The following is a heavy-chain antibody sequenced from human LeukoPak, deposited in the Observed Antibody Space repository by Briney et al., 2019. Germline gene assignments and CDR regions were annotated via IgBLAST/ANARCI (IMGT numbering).Heavy chain of an antibody. D-gene: IGHD4/OR15-4a*01. J-gene: IGHJ4*02. Sequence: SETLSLTCTVSGGSISGYYWSWIRQPPGKGLEWIGYIYYSGTTDYSPSPRSRVTMSLDTSKNQFSLKLSSVTTADTAVYYCARMGAIAGASANPDYWGQGTLVSVSS. CDR2: IYYSGTT. V-gene: IGHV4-59*01. CDR1: GGSISGYY. CDR3: ARMGAIAGASANPDY.